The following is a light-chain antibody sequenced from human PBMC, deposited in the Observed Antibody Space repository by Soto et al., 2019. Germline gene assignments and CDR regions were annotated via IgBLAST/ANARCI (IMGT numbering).Light chain of an antibody. CDR3: QQYGSSPKT. CDR2: TAS. V-gene: IGKV3-20*01. CDR1: QSVSSNY. J-gene: IGKJ1*01. Sequence: EIVLTQSPGTLSLSPGERATLSCRASQSVSSNYLAWFQQKPGQAPRLLIYTASSRATGIPDRFSGSGSGTDFTLTISRLDPEDFAVYYCQQYGSSPKTFGQGPKVEI.